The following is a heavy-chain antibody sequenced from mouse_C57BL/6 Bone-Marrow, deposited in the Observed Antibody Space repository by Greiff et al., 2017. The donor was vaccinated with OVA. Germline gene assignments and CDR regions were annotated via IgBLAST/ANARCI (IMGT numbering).Heavy chain of an antibody. CDR1: GYAFSSSW. D-gene: IGHD1-1*01. J-gene: IGHJ4*01. Sequence: VQLQQSGPELVKPGASVKISCKASGYAFSSSWMNWVQQRPGKGLEWIGRIYPGDGDTNYNGKFKGKATLTADKSSSTAYMQLSSLTSEDSAVYFCARRTTVVHYAMDYWGQGTSVTVSS. CDR2: IYPGDGDT. CDR3: ARRTTVVHYAMDY. V-gene: IGHV1-82*01.